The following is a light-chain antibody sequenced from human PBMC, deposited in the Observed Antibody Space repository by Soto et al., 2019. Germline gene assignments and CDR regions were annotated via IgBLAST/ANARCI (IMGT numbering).Light chain of an antibody. J-gene: IGKJ5*01. CDR3: QQYSSTPIT. CDR2: GAS. V-gene: IGKV3-20*01. CDR1: QSVSSSF. Sequence: EIVLTQSPGTLSLSPGERATLSCRASQSVSSSFLAWFQQKPGQAPRLLIYGASSRATGIPDRFSGSGSGTDFTLTISRLEPEDVAVYYCQQYSSTPITFGQGTRLEIK.